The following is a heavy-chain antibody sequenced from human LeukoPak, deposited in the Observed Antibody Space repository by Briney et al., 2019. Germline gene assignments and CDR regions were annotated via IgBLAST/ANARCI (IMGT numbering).Heavy chain of an antibody. CDR2: IIPIFGTA. CDR1: GGTFSSYA. J-gene: IGHJ5*02. CDR3: ARDPGYCSGGSCYPRWFDP. D-gene: IGHD2-15*01. Sequence: SVKVSCKASGGTFSSYAISWVRQAPGQGLEWMGGIIPIFGTANYAQKFQGRVTITADKSTGTAYMELSSLRSEDTAVYYCARDPGYCSGGSCYPRWFDPWGQGTLVTVSS. V-gene: IGHV1-69*06.